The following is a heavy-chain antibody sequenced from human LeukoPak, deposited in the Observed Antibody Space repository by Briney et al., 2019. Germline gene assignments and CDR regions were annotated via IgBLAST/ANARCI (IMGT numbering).Heavy chain of an antibody. CDR1: GYTFTSYY. CDR3: ARDLSLYDSSGWNAFDI. D-gene: IGHD3-22*01. CDR2: INPSGGST. J-gene: IGHJ3*02. Sequence: GASVKVSCKASGYTFTSYYMHWVRQAPGQGLEWMGIINPSGGSTSYAQKFQGRVTMTRDMSTSTVYMELNSLRSEDTAVYYCARDLSLYDSSGWNAFDIWGQGTMVTVSS. V-gene: IGHV1-46*01.